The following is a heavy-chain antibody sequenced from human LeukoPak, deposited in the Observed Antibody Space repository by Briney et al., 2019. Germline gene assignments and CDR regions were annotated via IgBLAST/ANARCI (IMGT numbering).Heavy chain of an antibody. CDR1: GFTFSSYA. V-gene: IGHV3-23*01. CDR2: ITGSGGTT. CDR3: AKPGEASNYYFDY. D-gene: IGHD2-21*01. Sequence: GGSLRLSCAASGFTFSSYAMSWVRQAPGKGLEWVSGITGSGGTTYYADSVKGRFTISRDNSKNTLYLQMNSLRAEDTAVYYCAKPGEASNYYFDYWGQGALVTVSS. J-gene: IGHJ4*02.